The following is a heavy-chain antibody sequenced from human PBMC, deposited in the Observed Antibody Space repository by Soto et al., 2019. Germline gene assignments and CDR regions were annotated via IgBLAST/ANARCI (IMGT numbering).Heavy chain of an antibody. J-gene: IGHJ4*01. D-gene: IGHD3-22*01. V-gene: IGHV3-15*07. Sequence: GGSLRLSCAASGFTFSNSWINWVRQAPGKGLEWVGRIKSKSDGGTTDYAAPVKGRFAISRDDSKNLVYMQMNSLKTEDTAVYYCSTDSYINIIVVRFXYWGHGTLVTVSS. CDR1: GFTFSNSW. CDR2: IKSKSDGGTT. CDR3: STDSYINIIVVRFXY.